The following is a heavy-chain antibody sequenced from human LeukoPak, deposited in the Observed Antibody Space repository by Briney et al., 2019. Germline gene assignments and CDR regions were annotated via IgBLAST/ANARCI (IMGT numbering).Heavy chain of an antibody. J-gene: IGHJ3*02. CDR1: GFTFSSYG. Sequence: TVSCPASGFTFSSYGMHCVRQAPGKGLDWVAFICNDGSNKYYAHSLKGRFTISRDNSKNTLYVQMNSLRAEKTAVYYCARDGVRHCANGVCDDSFDIWGQGTMVTVSS. CDR3: ARDGVRHCANGVCDDSFDI. D-gene: IGHD2-8*01. V-gene: IGHV3-33*01. CDR2: ICNDGSNK.